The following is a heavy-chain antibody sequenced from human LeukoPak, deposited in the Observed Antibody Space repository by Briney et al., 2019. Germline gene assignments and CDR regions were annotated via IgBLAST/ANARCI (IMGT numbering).Heavy chain of an antibody. V-gene: IGHV4-39*07. CDR2: IYYSGST. Sequence: PSETLSLTCTVSGGSISSSSYYWGWLRQPPGRGVEWIGSIYYSGSTYYNPSLKSRVTISVDTYKNQFSRKQSSVTAADTAVYYCARETHQGYSSSWYPYWYYYYYMDVWGKGTTVTVSS. D-gene: IGHD6-13*01. J-gene: IGHJ6*03. CDR3: ARETHQGYSSSWYPYWYYYYYMDV. CDR1: GGSISSSSYY.